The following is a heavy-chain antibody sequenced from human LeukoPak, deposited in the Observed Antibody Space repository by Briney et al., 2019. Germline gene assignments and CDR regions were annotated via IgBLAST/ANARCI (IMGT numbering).Heavy chain of an antibody. CDR2: INPNSGGT. CDR3: ARVDYGGNSGDY. J-gene: IGHJ4*02. Sequence: GASVKVSCKASGYTSTGYYMHWVRQAPGQGLEWMGWINPNSGGTNYAQKFQGRVTMTRDTSISTAYMELSRLRSDDTAVYYCARVDYGGNSGDYWGQGTLVTVSS. D-gene: IGHD4-23*01. CDR1: GYTSTGYY. V-gene: IGHV1-2*02.